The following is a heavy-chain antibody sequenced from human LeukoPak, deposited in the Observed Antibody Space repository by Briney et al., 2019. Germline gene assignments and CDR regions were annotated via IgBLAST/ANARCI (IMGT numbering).Heavy chain of an antibody. CDR2: IYCSRST. J-gene: IGHJ4*02. V-gene: IGHV4-39*01. Sequence: SETLSLTCTVSGGSISSSTYYWGWIRQPPGKGLEWIGSIYCSRSTYYNPSLKSRVTISVGTSKNQFSLRLSSVTAADTAVYYCARHVGYTPFDYWGQGTLVTVSS. CDR3: ARHVGYTPFDY. CDR1: GGSISSSTYY. D-gene: IGHD5-12*01.